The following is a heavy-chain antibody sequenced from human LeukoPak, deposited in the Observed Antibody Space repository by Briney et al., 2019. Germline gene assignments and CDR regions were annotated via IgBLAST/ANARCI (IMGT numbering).Heavy chain of an antibody. J-gene: IGHJ4*02. V-gene: IGHV3-23*01. CDR1: GFTFSSYA. CDR3: AKWEDYDVLTGYYVSDY. CDR2: ITGSGGNT. D-gene: IGHD3-9*01. Sequence: PGGSLRLSCAASGFTFSSYAMGWVRQAPGKGREWVSAITGSGGNTYYADSVKGRFTISRDNSKNTVFLQMNSLRAEDTAVYYCAKWEDYDVLTGYYVSDYWGQGTLVTVSS.